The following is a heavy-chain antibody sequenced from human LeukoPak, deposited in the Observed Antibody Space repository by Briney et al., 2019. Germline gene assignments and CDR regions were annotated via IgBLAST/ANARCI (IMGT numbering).Heavy chain of an antibody. CDR1: GGTFSSYA. J-gene: IGHJ6*03. V-gene: IGHV1-69*06. Sequence: SVKVSCKASGGTFSSYAISWVRQAPGQGLEWMGGIIPIFGTTNYAQKFQDRVTITADKSTSIAYMELSSLRSEDTAVYYCARVVGLTGYSSSWYSGYYYYMDVWGKGTTVTVSS. CDR2: IIPIFGTT. D-gene: IGHD6-13*01. CDR3: ARVVGLTGYSSSWYSGYYYYMDV.